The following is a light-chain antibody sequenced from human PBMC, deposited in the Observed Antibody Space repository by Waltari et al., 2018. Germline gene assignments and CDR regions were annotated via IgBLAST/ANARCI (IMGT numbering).Light chain of an antibody. CDR2: DVF. Sequence: QSALTQPASVSGSPGQSITISCTGTSSDVGFYNYVSWYQQCPGKAPKLIIYDVFQRPSWVSNRFSGSKSGNTASLTISGLPTEDEGDYYCNSYAGSSSWVCGGGTKLTVL. CDR1: SSDVGFYNY. CDR3: NSYAGSSSWV. J-gene: IGLJ3*02. V-gene: IGLV2-14*03.